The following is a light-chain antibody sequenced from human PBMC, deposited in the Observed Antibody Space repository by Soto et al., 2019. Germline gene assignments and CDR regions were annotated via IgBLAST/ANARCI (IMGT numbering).Light chain of an antibody. CDR1: QSISRW. J-gene: IGKJ5*01. CDR2: DAS. V-gene: IGKV1-5*01. CDR3: QQYNTYST. Sequence: DIQMTQSPSTLSASVGDRFTISCRASQSISRWLAWYQQKPGKAPXXLIYDASSLKSGVPSRLSGNGSGTEFTPTISSMHPDFFASYYCQQYNTYSTFGQGTRLEIK.